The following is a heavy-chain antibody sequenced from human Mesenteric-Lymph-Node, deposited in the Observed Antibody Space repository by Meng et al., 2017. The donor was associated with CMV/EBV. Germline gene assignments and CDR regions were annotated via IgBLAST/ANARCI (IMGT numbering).Heavy chain of an antibody. J-gene: IGHJ4*02. CDR2: IDPDRGGT. CDR3: ARDHGTRAGYYFY. Sequence: ASVKVSCKASGYTFTGYYMHWVRQAPGQGLEWMGWIDPDRGGTNYAQKFQGRVTMTRDTSISTAYMELSRLRSDDTAVYYCARDHGTRAGYYFYWGQGTLVTVSS. V-gene: IGHV1-2*02. D-gene: IGHD3-10*01. CDR1: GYTFTGYY.